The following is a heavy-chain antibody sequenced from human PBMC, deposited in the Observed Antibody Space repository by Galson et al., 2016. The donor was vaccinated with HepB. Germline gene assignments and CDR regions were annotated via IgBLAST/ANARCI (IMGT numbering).Heavy chain of an antibody. CDR3: ARGGANFDWILDF. Sequence: SLRLSCAASGFTFDTHGMHWVRQAPGKGLEWVGVVSYDGYHTYYAESVKGQFTISRDNSENTLYLQMNSLKSDDTAVYFCARGGANFDWILDFWGQGTLVTVSS. CDR1: GFTFDTHG. D-gene: IGHD3-9*01. V-gene: IGHV3-30*03. J-gene: IGHJ4*02. CDR2: VSYDGYHT.